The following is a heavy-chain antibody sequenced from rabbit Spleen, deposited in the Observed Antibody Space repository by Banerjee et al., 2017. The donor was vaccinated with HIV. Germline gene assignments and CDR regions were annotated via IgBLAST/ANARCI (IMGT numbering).Heavy chain of an antibody. D-gene: IGHD4-1*01. CDR2: INAATGKP. CDR1: GFTLSSYYM. V-gene: IGHV1S45*01. Sequence: QEQLTETGGGLVQPGGSLTLSCKASGFTLSSYYMNWVRQAPGKGLEWIACINAATGKPVYATWAKGRFTISRTLSTTVTLQMTSLTAADTATYFCARDLAGAIGWNFYLWGQGTLVTVS. CDR3: ARDLAGAIGWNFYL. J-gene: IGHJ4*01.